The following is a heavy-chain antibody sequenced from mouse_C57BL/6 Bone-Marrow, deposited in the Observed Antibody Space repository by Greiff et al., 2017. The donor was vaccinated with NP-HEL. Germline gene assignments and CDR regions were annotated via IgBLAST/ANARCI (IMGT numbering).Heavy chain of an antibody. V-gene: IGHV1-9*01. Sequence: QVTLKESGAELMKPGASVKLSCKATGYTFTGYWIEWVKQRPGHGLEWIGEILPGSGSTNYNEKFKGKATFTADTSSNTAYMQLSSLTTEDSAIYYCASPIYYYGSSYFDYWGQGTTLTVSS. CDR1: GYTFTGYW. CDR3: ASPIYYYGSSYFDY. CDR2: ILPGSGST. D-gene: IGHD1-1*01. J-gene: IGHJ2*01.